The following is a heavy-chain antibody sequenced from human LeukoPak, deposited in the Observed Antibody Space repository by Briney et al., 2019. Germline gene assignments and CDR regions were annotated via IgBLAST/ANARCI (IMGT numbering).Heavy chain of an antibody. V-gene: IGHV3-48*04. Sequence: GGSLRLSCAASGFTFSSYGMSWVRQAPGKGLEWVSAISGSGGTIYYADSVKGRFTISRDNAKNSLYLQMNSLRAEDTAVYYCARDSRRYIAAAGLDYWGQGTLVTVSS. CDR2: ISGSGGTI. J-gene: IGHJ4*02. CDR1: GFTFSSYG. CDR3: ARDSRRYIAAAGLDY. D-gene: IGHD6-13*01.